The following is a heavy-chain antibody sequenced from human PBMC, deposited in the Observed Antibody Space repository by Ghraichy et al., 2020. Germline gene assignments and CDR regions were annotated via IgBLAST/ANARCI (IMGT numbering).Heavy chain of an antibody. D-gene: IGHD6-19*01. CDR1: GFTFSDYY. J-gene: IGHJ4*02. V-gene: IGHV3-11*06. CDR2: ISSSSSDT. Sequence: GGSLRLSCAASGFTFSDYYMSWIRQAPGKGLEWISYISSSSSDTKYADSVKGRFTISRDNAKNSLYLQMNSLRAEDTAVYYCARAREAVTGSIEFGHWGQGIMVTVSS. CDR3: ARAREAVTGSIEFGH.